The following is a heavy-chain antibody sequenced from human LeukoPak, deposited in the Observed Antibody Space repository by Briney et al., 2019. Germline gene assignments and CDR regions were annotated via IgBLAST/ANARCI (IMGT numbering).Heavy chain of an antibody. Sequence: ASVKVSCKASGYTFTGYYMHWVRQAPGQGLEWMGWINPNSGGTNYAQKFQGRVTMTRDTSISTAYMELSRLRSDDTAVYYCARGGPGIAAAVNWFDPWGQGTLVTVSS. CDR1: GYTFTGYY. V-gene: IGHV1-2*02. CDR2: INPNSGGT. D-gene: IGHD6-13*01. CDR3: ARGGPGIAAAVNWFDP. J-gene: IGHJ5*02.